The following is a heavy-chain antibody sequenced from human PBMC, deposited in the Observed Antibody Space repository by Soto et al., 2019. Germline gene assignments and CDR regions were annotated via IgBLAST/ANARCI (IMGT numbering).Heavy chain of an antibody. V-gene: IGHV4-30-2*03. J-gene: IGHJ4*02. CDR2: IYHSGST. CDR3: ARLGYSSGWFQFDY. D-gene: IGHD6-19*01. CDR1: GGSISSGGYS. Sequence: SETLSLTCAVSGGSISSGGYSWSWIRQPPGKGLEWIGYIYHSGSTYYNPSLKSRVTISVDTSKNQFSLKLSSVTAADTAVYYCARLGYSSGWFQFDYWGQGTLVTVSS.